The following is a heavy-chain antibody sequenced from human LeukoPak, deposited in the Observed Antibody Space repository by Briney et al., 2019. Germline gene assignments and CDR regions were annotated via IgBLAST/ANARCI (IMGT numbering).Heavy chain of an antibody. CDR3: ARAGYDFWIKGPYYFDY. Sequence: TSETLSLTCTVSGGSISSYYWSWIRQPPGKGLEWIGYIYYSGSTNCNPSLKSRVTISVDTSKNQFSLKLSSVTAADTAVYYCARAGYDFWIKGPYYFDYWGQGTLVTVSS. J-gene: IGHJ4*02. V-gene: IGHV4-59*01. CDR1: GGSISSYY. CDR2: IYYSGST. D-gene: IGHD3-3*01.